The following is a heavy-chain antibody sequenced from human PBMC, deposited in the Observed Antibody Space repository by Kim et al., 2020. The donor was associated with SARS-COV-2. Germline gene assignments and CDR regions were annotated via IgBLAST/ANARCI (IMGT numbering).Heavy chain of an antibody. CDR3: ARVPTYYYDSSGYPS. J-gene: IGHJ5*02. V-gene: IGHV4-31*03. CDR1: GGSISSGGYY. Sequence: SETLSLTCTVSGGSISSGGYYWSWIRQHPGKGLEWIGYIYYSGSTYYNPSLKSRVTISVDTSKNQFSLKLSSVTAADTAVYYCARVPTYYYDSSGYPSWGQGTLVTVSS. D-gene: IGHD3-22*01. CDR2: IYYSGST.